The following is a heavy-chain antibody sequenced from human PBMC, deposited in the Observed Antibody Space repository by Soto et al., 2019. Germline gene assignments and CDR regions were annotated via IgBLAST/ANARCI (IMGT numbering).Heavy chain of an antibody. D-gene: IGHD3-3*01. J-gene: IGHJ6*02. CDR3: ARDKRYYDFRSGYREPNYYYYGMDV. Sequence: SVKVSCKASGGTFSSYAISWVRQAPGQGLEWMGGIIPIFGTANYAQKFQGXVTITADEYTRTAYMELSSLRSEDTAVYYCARDKRYYDFRSGYREPNYYYYGMDVWGQGTTVTVSS. V-gene: IGHV1-69*13. CDR1: GGTFSSYA. CDR2: IIPIFGTA.